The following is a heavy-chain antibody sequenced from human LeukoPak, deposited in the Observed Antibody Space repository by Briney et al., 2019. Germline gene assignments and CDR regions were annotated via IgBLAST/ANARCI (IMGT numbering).Heavy chain of an antibody. CDR2: ISSSSSYI. J-gene: IGHJ4*02. CDR1: GFTFSSYS. Sequence: GGSLRLSCAASGFTFSSYSMSWVRQAPGKGLEWVSSISSSSSYIYYADSVKGRFTISRDNAKNSLYLQMNSLRAEDTAVYYCARGDYYYDSSGPDYFDYWGQGTLVTVSS. V-gene: IGHV3-21*01. D-gene: IGHD3-22*01. CDR3: ARGDYYYDSSGPDYFDY.